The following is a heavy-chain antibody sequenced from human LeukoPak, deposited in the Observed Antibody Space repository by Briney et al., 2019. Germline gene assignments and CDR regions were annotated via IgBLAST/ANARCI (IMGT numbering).Heavy chain of an antibody. J-gene: IGHJ4*02. D-gene: IGHD3-3*01. CDR2: INHSGST. Sequence: SETLSLACTVSGGSISSYSWSWIRQPPGKGLEWIGEINHSGSTNYNPSLKSRVTISLDTSKSQFSLKVRYVTAADTAVYYCARGLNDSWTGENYWGQGTLVTVSS. CDR3: ARGLNDSWTGENY. CDR1: GGSISSYS. V-gene: IGHV4-34*01.